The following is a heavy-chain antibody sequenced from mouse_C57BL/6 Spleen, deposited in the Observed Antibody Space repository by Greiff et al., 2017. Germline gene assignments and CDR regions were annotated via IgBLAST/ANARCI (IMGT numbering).Heavy chain of an antibody. CDR2: IYPGDGDT. V-gene: IGHV1-82*01. CDR1: GYAFSSSW. D-gene: IGHD1-1*01. CDR3: ARRSTEILDY. Sequence: QVQLQQSGPELVKPGASVTISCKASGYAFSSSWMNWVKQRPGKGLEWIGRIYPGDGDTNYNGKFKGKATLTADKSSSTAYMQLSSLTSEDSAVYFCARRSTEILDYWGQGTTLTVSS. J-gene: IGHJ2*01.